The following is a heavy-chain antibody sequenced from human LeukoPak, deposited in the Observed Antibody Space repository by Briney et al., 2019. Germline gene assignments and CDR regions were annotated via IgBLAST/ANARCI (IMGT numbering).Heavy chain of an antibody. V-gene: IGHV4-39*01. J-gene: IGHJ4*02. CDR3: ARHLRSVYDPRAFDY. D-gene: IGHD5/OR15-5a*01. Sequence: SETLSLTCTVSGGYISSSSYFRAWIRQPPGKGLECIGSMSYSGSTYYNPSLKSRVTISVDTSKNQFSLKLTSVTAADTAVYYCARHLRSVYDPRAFDYWGQGTLVTVSS. CDR2: MSYSGST. CDR1: GGYISSSSYF.